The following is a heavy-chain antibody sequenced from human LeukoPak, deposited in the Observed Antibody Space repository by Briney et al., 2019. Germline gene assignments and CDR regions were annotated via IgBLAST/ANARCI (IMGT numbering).Heavy chain of an antibody. Sequence: SETLSLTCTVSGGSISSSSYYWGWIRQPPGKGLEWIGSIYYSGSTYYNPSLKSRVTISVDTSKNQFSLKLSSVTAADTAVYYCITMVRGVTYTFDYWGHGTLVTVSS. D-gene: IGHD3-10*01. CDR2: IYYSGST. CDR1: GGSISSSSYY. J-gene: IGHJ4*01. CDR3: ITMVRGVTYTFDY. V-gene: IGHV4-39*01.